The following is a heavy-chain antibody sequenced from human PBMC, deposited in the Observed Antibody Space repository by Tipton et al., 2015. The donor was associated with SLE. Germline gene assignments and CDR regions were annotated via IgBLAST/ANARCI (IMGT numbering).Heavy chain of an antibody. CDR1: GFTFSSYA. D-gene: IGHD6-13*01. Sequence: SLRLSCAASGFTFSSYAMSWVRQAPGKGLEWVSAISGSGGSTYYADSVKGRFTISRDNAKNSLYLQMNSLRAEDTAVYYCARGLSVVIAATFDYWGQGTLVTVSS. V-gene: IGHV3-23*01. CDR3: ARGLSVVIAATFDY. CDR2: ISGSGGST. J-gene: IGHJ4*02.